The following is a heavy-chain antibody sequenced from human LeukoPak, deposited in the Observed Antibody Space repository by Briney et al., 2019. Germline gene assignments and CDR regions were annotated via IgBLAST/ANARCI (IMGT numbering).Heavy chain of an antibody. J-gene: IGHJ4*02. CDR2: ISGSGSST. Sequence: GGSLRLSCAASGFTFSDYYMSWIRQAPGKGLEWVSAISGSGSSTYYADSVKGRFTISRDNSKNTLYLQMNSLGAEDTAIYHCARYYDSSGYYGRHDNWGQGTLVTVSS. D-gene: IGHD3-22*01. CDR3: ARYYDSSGYYGRHDN. V-gene: IGHV3-23*01. CDR1: GFTFSDYY.